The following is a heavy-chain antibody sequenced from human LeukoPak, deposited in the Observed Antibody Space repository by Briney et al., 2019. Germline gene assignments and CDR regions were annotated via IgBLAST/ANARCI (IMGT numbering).Heavy chain of an antibody. Sequence: SVKVSCKASGGTFSIYAISWVRQAPGQGREWMGGIIPIFGTANYTQKFQGRVTITTDESTSTAYMELSRLRSEDTAVYYCARASVVVPAAAESYYYYYMDVWGKGTTVTVSS. V-gene: IGHV1-69*05. CDR2: IIPIFGTA. CDR1: GGTFSIYA. D-gene: IGHD2-2*01. J-gene: IGHJ6*03. CDR3: ARASVVVPAAAESYYYYYMDV.